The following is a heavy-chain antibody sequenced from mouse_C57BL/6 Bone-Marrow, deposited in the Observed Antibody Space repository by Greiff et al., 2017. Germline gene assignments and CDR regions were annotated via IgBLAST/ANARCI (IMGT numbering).Heavy chain of an antibody. Sequence: EVQLQQPGAELVRPGASVKLSCTASGFNINGDYMHWVKQRPGQGLEWIGWIDPENGGTEYTSKFPGKATLTVDTSSTTAYLQRSSLTSEDAAVYYCTFLYYGSSCDFWGTGTTVTVSS. CDR1: GFNINGDY. V-gene: IGHV14-4*01. D-gene: IGHD1-1*01. J-gene: IGHJ1*03. CDR3: TFLYYGSSCDF. CDR2: IDPENGGT.